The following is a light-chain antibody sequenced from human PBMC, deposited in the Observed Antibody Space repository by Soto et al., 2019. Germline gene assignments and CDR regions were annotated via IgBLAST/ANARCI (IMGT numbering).Light chain of an antibody. V-gene: IGKV1-5*01. CDR2: GAS. Sequence: EIQMTQSPSPLSTSVGARVTITCRATQSVSYWVAWYQQKPGKPPKVMIYGASNLQSGVPPRFSGSGSGTDCTLAISSLQPEDAATYYCLQDINYPWTFGQGTKVDIK. CDR3: LQDINYPWT. J-gene: IGKJ1*01. CDR1: QSVSYW.